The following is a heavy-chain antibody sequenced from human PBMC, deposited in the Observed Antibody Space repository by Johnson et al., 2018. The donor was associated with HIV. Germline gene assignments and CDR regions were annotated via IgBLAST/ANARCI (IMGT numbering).Heavy chain of an antibody. V-gene: IGHV3-13*01. CDR3: ASQVRGLRLGVDAFDI. CDR1: GFTFSSYD. J-gene: IGHJ3*02. D-gene: IGHD3-16*01. CDR2: IGTAGDT. Sequence: EVQLVESGGGLVQPGGSLRLACAASGFTFSSYDMHWVRQATGKGLEWVSAIGTAGDTYYPGSVKGRFTISRDNSKNTLYLQMNKLRAEDTAVYFCASQVRGLRLGVDAFDIWGQGTLVTVSS.